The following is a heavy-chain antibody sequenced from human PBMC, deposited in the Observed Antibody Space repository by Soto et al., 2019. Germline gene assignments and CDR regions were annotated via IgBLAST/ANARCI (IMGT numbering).Heavy chain of an antibody. CDR3: AREGYCSSTSCKRTSYYYYYGMDV. J-gene: IGHJ6*02. CDR1: GGTFSSYT. Sequence: SVKVSCKASGGTFSSYTISWVRQAPGQGLEWMGRIIPILGIANYAQKFQGRVTITADKSTSTAYMELSSLRSEDTAVYYCAREGYCSSTSCKRTSYYYYYGMDVWG. V-gene: IGHV1-69*04. CDR2: IIPILGIA. D-gene: IGHD2-2*01.